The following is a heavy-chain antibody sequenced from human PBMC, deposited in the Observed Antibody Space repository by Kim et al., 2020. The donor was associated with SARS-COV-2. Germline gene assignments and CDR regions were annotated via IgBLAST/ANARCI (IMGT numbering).Heavy chain of an antibody. CDR2: FSSGSGGVT. D-gene: IGHD5-12*01. V-gene: IGHV3-23*01. Sequence: GGSLRLSCAASGFTFINYAMSWVRQAPGKGLEWVSAFSSGSGGVTYYADSVKARFTISRDNSKNTLYLQMNSLRAEDTAVYYWARDYRGGYSGYDSCDWGEVTRLTFSS. CDR1: GFTFINYA. J-gene: IGHJ4*02. CDR3: ARDYRGGYSGYDSCD.